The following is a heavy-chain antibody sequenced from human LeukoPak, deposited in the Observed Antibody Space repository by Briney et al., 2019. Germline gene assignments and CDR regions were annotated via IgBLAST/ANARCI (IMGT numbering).Heavy chain of an antibody. Sequence: PGGSLRLSCAASGFTFSSYAMSWVRQAPGKGLEWVSAISGSGGSTYYADSVKGRFTISRDNSKNTLYLQMNSLRAEDTAVYYCAKELSGTIYTEDWFDPWGQGTLVTVSS. CDR1: GFTFSSYA. V-gene: IGHV3-23*01. J-gene: IGHJ5*02. D-gene: IGHD1-7*01. CDR2: ISGSGGST. CDR3: AKELSGTIYTEDWFDP.